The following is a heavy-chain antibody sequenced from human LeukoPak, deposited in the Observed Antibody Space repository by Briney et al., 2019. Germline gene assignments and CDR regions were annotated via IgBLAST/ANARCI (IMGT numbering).Heavy chain of an antibody. J-gene: IGHJ4*02. V-gene: IGHV3-21*01. CDR1: GFTFSSYS. CDR2: ISSSSSYI. Sequence: PGGSLRLSCAASGFTFSSYSMNWVRQAPGKGLEWVSSISSSSSYIYYADSVKGRFTISRDNAKNSLYLQMNSLRAEDTAVYYCASFSSWYFDYWGQGTLVTVSS. D-gene: IGHD6-13*01. CDR3: ASFSSWYFDY.